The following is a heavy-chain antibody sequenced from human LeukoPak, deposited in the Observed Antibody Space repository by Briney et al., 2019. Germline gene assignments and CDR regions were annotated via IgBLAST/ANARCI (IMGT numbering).Heavy chain of an antibody. CDR2: ISAYNGNT. CDR1: GYTFTSYG. Sequence: ASVKVACKASGYTFTSYGISWVRQAPGQGLEWMGWISAYNGNTNYAQKLQGRVTMTTDTSTSTAYMELSSLRSEDTAVYYCARGFPHYYDILTGYRYYYYMDVWGKGTTVTVSS. CDR3: ARGFPHYYDILTGYRYYYYMDV. J-gene: IGHJ6*03. D-gene: IGHD3-9*01. V-gene: IGHV1-18*01.